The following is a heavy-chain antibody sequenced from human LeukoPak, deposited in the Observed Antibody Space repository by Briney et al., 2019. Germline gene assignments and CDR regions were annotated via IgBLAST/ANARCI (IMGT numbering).Heavy chain of an antibody. CDR2: ISSSSSYI. J-gene: IGHJ5*02. V-gene: IGHV3-21*01. CDR1: GFTFSSYN. D-gene: IGHD6-19*01. Sequence: GESLRLSCAASGFTFSSYNMNWVRQAPGKGLEWVSSISSSSSYIYYADSLKGRFTISRDNAKNSLFLQMNSLRAEDTALYYCAREGGSGWYSGWFDPWGQGTLVTVSS. CDR3: AREGGSGWYSGWFDP.